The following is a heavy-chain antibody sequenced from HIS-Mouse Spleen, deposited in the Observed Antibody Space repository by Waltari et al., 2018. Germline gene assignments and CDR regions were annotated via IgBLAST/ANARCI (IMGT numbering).Heavy chain of an antibody. CDR2: ISYDGSNK. V-gene: IGHV3-30*18. CDR1: VFTFRSSA. D-gene: IGHD6-19*01. CDR3: AKASSGWLDY. J-gene: IGHJ4*02. Sequence: QVQLVESGGGVVQPGRSLRLSGAASVFTFRSSARPWVRQAPGKGLEWVAVISYDGSNKYYADSVKGRFTISRDNSKNTLYLQMNSLRAEDTAVYYCAKASSGWLDYWGQGTLVTVSS.